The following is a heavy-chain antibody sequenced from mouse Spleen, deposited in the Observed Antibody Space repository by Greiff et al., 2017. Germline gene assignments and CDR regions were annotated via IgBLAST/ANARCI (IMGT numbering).Heavy chain of an antibody. J-gene: IGHJ1*01. CDR3: ARNDGYRWYFDV. D-gene: IGHD2-3*01. CDR1: GYTFTSYW. Sequence: QLQQPGAELVRPGSSVKLSCKASGYTFTSYWMDWVKQRPGQGLEWIGNIYPSDSETHYNQKFKDKATLTVDKSSSTAYMQLSSLTSEDSAVYYCARNDGYRWYFDVWGAGTTVTVSS. CDR2: IYPSDSET. V-gene: IGHV1-61*01.